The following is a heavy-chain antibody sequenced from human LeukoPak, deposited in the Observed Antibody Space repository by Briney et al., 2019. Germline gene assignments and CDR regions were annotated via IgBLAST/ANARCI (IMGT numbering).Heavy chain of an antibody. D-gene: IGHD3-3*01. CDR3: ARGGDDFWSGQYYFDY. Sequence: PSETLSLTCTVSSGSISSYYWSWIRQPAGKGLEWIRRIYTSGSTNYNPSLKSRVTMSVDTSKNQFSLKLSSVTAADTAVYYCARGGDDFWSGQYYFDYWGQGTLVTVSS. CDR1: SGSISSYY. CDR2: IYTSGST. V-gene: IGHV4-4*07. J-gene: IGHJ4*02.